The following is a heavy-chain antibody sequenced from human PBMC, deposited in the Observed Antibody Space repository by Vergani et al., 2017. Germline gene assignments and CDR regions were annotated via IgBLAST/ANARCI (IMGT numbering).Heavy chain of an antibody. V-gene: IGHV3-30-3*01. D-gene: IGHD6-13*01. CDR1: GFTFSSYA. CDR2: ISYDGSNK. J-gene: IGHJ2*01. Sequence: VQLVESGGGVVQPGGSLRLSCAASGFTFSSYAMHWVRQAPGKGLEWVAVISYDGSNKYYADSVKGRFTISRDNSKNTLYLQMNSLRAEDTAVYYCARASSWYFDLWGRGTLVTVSS. CDR3: ARASSWYFDL.